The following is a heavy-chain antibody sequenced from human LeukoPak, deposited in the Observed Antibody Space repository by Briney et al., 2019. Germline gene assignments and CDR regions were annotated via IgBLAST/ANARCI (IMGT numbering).Heavy chain of an antibody. CDR2: IYYSGST. CDR3: ARQSAYSNGFDY. CDR1: GGSISSYY. D-gene: IGHD5-18*01. V-gene: IGHV4-59*08. J-gene: IGHJ4*02. Sequence: SETLSLTCTVSGGSISSYYWSWIRQPPGKGLEWIAYIYYSGSTNYNPSLKSRVTISVDTSKNQFSLQLNSVTAADTAVYYCARQSAYSNGFDYWGQGTLVTVSS.